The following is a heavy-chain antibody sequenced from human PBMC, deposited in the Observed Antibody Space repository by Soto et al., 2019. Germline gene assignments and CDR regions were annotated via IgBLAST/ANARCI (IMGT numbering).Heavy chain of an antibody. CDR2: IYYSGST. J-gene: IGHJ3*02. D-gene: IGHD2-15*01. V-gene: IGHV4-39*01. CDR1: GGPISSSSYY. Sequence: PPETLRVTCTVSGGPISSSSYYWGWIRQPPGKGLEWIGSIYYSGSTYYNPSLKSRVTISVDTSKNQFSLKLSSVTAADTAVYYCARAIAQDAFDIWGQGPMVT. CDR3: ARAIAQDAFDI.